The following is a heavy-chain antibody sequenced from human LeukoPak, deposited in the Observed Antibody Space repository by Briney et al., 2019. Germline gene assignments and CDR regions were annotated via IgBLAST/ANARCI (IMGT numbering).Heavy chain of an antibody. J-gene: IGHJ4*02. CDR2: ISGSGGST. CDR3: AKRIAAAGTAKGNYFDY. CDR1: GFTFSSYA. V-gene: IGHV3-23*01. D-gene: IGHD6-13*01. Sequence: GALRLSCAASGFTFSSYAMSWVRQAPGKGLEWVSAISGSGGSTYYADSVKGRFTISRDNSKNTLYLRMNSLRAEDTAVYYCAKRIAAAGTAKGNYFDYWGQGTLVTVSS.